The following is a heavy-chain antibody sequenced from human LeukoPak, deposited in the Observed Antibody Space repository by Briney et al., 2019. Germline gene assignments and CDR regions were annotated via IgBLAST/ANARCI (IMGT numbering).Heavy chain of an antibody. Sequence: ASVKVSCKASGYTFTCYYMHWVRQAPGQGLEWMGWINPNSGGTNYAQKFQGRVTMTRDTSISTAYMELSRLRSDDTAVYYCARDHGAVAMIYYFDYWGQGTLVTVSS. CDR2: INPNSGGT. CDR3: ARDHGAVAMIYYFDY. V-gene: IGHV1-2*02. D-gene: IGHD6-19*01. CDR1: GYTFTCYY. J-gene: IGHJ4*02.